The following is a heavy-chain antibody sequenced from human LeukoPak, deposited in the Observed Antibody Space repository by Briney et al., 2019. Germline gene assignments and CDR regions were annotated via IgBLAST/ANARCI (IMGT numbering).Heavy chain of an antibody. J-gene: IGHJ3*02. Sequence: PSETLSLTCTVSGGSISSSSYYWGWIRQPPGKGLEWIGGIYYSGSTYYNPSLKSRVTISVDTSKNQFSLKLSSVTAADTAVYYCAREPDYYGSGTTDAFDIWGQGTMVTVSS. V-gene: IGHV4-39*07. CDR1: GGSISSSSYY. CDR2: IYYSGST. CDR3: AREPDYYGSGTTDAFDI. D-gene: IGHD3-10*01.